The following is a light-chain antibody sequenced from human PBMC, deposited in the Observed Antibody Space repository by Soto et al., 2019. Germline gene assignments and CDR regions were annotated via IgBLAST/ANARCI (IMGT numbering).Light chain of an antibody. CDR2: AAS. V-gene: IGKV3-20*01. J-gene: IGKJ4*01. CDR1: QSISSNF. Sequence: EIVLTQSPDTLSLSPGEGATLSCRASQSISSNFLAWYQQRPGQAPRLLMYAASSRATGIPDRFSGSGSGTDFTLTIRRLEPEDFAVYYCQQYGSSPRTFGGGTKVDI. CDR3: QQYGSSPRT.